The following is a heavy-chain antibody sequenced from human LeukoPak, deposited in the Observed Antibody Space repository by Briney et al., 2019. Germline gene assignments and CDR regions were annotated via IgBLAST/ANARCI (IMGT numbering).Heavy chain of an antibody. Sequence: GGSLRLSCAACGFTFGSYSMNWVRQAPGKGLEWVSSISSSSSYIYYADSVKGRFTISRDNAKNSLYLQMNSLRAEDTAVYYCARDQTAAFDYWGQGTLVTVSS. J-gene: IGHJ4*02. V-gene: IGHV3-21*01. CDR1: GFTFGSYS. CDR3: ARDQTAAFDY. D-gene: IGHD6-13*01. CDR2: ISSSSSYI.